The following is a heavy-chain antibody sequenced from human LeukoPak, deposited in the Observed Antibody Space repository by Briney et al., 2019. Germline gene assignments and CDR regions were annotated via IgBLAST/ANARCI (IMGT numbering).Heavy chain of an antibody. CDR1: GFTVSSNY. J-gene: IGHJ6*03. Sequence: PGGSLRLSXAASGFTVSSNYMSWVRQAPGKGLEWVSVIYSGGSTYYADSVKGRFTISRDNSKNTLYLQMNSLRAEDTAVYYCARDTNFERDYYYMDVWGKGTTVTVSS. V-gene: IGHV3-66*02. CDR3: ARDTNFERDYYYMDV. CDR2: IYSGGST.